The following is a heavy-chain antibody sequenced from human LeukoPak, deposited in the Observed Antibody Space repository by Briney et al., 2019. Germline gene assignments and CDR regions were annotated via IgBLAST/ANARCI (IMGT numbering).Heavy chain of an antibody. J-gene: IGHJ4*02. Sequence: GGSLRLSCAASGFTFDDYGMSWVRQVPGKGLEWVSTISGSGGDTYYADSVKGRFTISRDNSKNTLYMQMNSLRAEDTAVYYCAKERGLNWGQGTLVTVSS. D-gene: IGHD3-10*01. CDR2: ISGSGGDT. CDR1: GFTFDDYG. CDR3: AKERGLN. V-gene: IGHV3-23*01.